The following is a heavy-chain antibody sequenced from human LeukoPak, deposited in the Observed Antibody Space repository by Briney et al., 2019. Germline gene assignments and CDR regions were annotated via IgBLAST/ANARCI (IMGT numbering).Heavy chain of an antibody. CDR1: GFTFSSYS. Sequence: GGSLRLSCAVSGFTFSSYSMNWVRQAPGKGLEWVSSISSSSSYIYYADSVKGRFTISRDNAKNSLYLQMNSLRAEDTAVYYCARDPRYYYDSSGQNWGQGTLVTVSS. V-gene: IGHV3-21*01. D-gene: IGHD3-22*01. CDR3: ARDPRYYYDSSGQN. J-gene: IGHJ4*02. CDR2: ISSSSSYI.